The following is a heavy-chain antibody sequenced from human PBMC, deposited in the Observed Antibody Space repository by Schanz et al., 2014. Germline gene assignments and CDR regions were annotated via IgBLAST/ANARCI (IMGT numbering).Heavy chain of an antibody. CDR1: GFSFSDYY. J-gene: IGHJ3*01. CDR2: INTGSNYI. Sequence: QVHLLESGGGLVEPGGSLRLSCAASGFSFSDYYMSWIRQAPGKGLEWISFINTGSNYINYADSVKGRFTISRDNTKNSLFLQLNSLRADDTAVYYCARELPGVGAFDFWGQGTMVTVSS. V-gene: IGHV3-11*05. CDR3: ARELPGVGAFDF. D-gene: IGHD7-27*01.